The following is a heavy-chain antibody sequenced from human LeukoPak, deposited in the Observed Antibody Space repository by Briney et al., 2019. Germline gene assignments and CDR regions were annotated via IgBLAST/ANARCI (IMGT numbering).Heavy chain of an antibody. Sequence: SETLSLTCTVSGGSVSSGTFDWSWIRQPPGKGLEWIGYISDSVPPKYSPSLKTRVTISVDTSKNQFSLKLRSVTAADAAVYYCAARGQGSSLSYFVYWGQGTLVTVSS. CDR2: ISDSVPP. CDR3: AARGQGSSLSYFVY. D-gene: IGHD3-10*01. CDR1: GGSVSSGTFD. V-gene: IGHV4-61*01. J-gene: IGHJ4*02.